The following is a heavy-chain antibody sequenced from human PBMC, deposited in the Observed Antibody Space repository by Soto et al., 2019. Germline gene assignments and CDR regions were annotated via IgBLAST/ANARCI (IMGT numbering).Heavy chain of an antibody. CDR3: ARGKIRFYGSGDRHDY. CDR1: GGSFSGYY. D-gene: IGHD3-10*01. CDR2: INHSGST. Sequence: PSETLSLTCAVYGGSFSGYYWSGIRQPPGKGLEWIGEINHSGSTNYNPSLKSRVTISVDTSKNQFSLKLSSVTAADTAVYYCARGKIRFYGSGDRHDYWGQGTLVTVSS. J-gene: IGHJ4*02. V-gene: IGHV4-34*01.